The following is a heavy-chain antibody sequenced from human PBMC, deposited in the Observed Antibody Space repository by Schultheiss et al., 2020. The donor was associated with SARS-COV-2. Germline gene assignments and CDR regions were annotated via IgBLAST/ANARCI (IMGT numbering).Heavy chain of an antibody. V-gene: IGHV3-30*01. J-gene: IGHJ5*02. CDR2: ISYDGSNK. D-gene: IGHD4-23*01. CDR1: GFTVSSNY. Sequence: GGSLRLSCAASGFTVSSNYMSWVRQAPGKGLEWVAVISYDGSNKYYADSVKGRFTISRDNSKNTLYLQMNSLRAEDTAVYYCAREMWGGGNSGNWFDPWGQGTLVTVSS. CDR3: AREMWGGGNSGNWFDP.